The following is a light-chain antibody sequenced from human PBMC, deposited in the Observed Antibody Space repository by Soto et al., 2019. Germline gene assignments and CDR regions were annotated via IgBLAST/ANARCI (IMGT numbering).Light chain of an antibody. CDR2: GVT. CDR1: SSDVGAYTY. CDR3: SSYAGSNNYV. V-gene: IGLV2-8*01. Sequence: QSALTQPPSASGSPGQSVTISCTGTSSDVGAYTYVSWYQQHPGKSPKLMIYGVTERPSGVPDRFSGSQSSNTASLTVSGLQTEDEAYYYCSSYAGSNNYVFGTGTKLTVL. J-gene: IGLJ1*01.